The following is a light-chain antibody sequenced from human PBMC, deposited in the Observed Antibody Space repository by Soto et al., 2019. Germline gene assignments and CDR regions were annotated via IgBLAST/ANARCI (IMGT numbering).Light chain of an antibody. CDR3: QPNSTGPRLT. CDR2: DAS. V-gene: IGKV3-11*01. Sequence: SYRASQSISNYVAWYQQTHGQAPRLLIYDASDRATGIPGRFSGSVSGTECPHTISSLDPDIPAVHHCQPNSTGPRLTLGQGTRLEIK. CDR1: QSISNY. J-gene: IGKJ5*01.